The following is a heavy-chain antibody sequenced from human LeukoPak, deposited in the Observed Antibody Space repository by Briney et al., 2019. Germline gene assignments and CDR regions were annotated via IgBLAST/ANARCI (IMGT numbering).Heavy chain of an antibody. CDR1: GGPISSGGYY. V-gene: IGHV4-31*03. CDR2: VYYSGST. Sequence: SQTLSLTCTVSGGPISSGGYYWSWIRQHPGKGLEWIGYVYYSGSTYYNPSLKSRVTISVDTSKNQFSLKLSSVIAADTAVYYCARGNPSGGSCYYDYWGQGTLVTVSS. D-gene: IGHD2-15*01. CDR3: ARGNPSGGSCYYDY. J-gene: IGHJ4*02.